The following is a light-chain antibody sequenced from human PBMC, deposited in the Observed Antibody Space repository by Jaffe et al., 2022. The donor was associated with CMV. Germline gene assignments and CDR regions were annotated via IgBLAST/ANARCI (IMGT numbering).Light chain of an antibody. V-gene: IGLV1-40*01. Sequence: QSVLTQPPSVSGAPGQRVTISCTGRSSNIGAGYDVHWYRQLPGTVPKLLIYTNNNRPSGVPDRFSGSKSGTSASLAITGLQAEDEADYYCQSYDSSLNWVFGGGTKVTVL. CDR2: TNN. CDR3: QSYDSSLNWV. J-gene: IGLJ3*02. CDR1: SSNIGAGYD.